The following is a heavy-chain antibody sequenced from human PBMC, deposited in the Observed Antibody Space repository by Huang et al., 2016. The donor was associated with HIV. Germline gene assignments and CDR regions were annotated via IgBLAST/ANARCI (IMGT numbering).Heavy chain of an antibody. CDR3: VRDSSSGLQLRY. V-gene: IGHV3-48*01. CDR1: GYTFSTYS. CDR2: IGKTSGAT. J-gene: IGHJ4*02. D-gene: IGHD3-22*01. Sequence: EVQLVESGGGLAQPGGSLRLSCVASGYTFSTYSMNWVRQAPGKGLEWVSYIGKTSGATSYAESVKGRFTVSRDNVKNSLYLQMNRLRVEDTAMYYCVRDSSSGLQLRYWGQGALVIVS.